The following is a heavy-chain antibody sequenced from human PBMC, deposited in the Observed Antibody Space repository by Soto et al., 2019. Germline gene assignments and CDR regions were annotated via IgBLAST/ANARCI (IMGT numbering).Heavy chain of an antibody. V-gene: IGHV4-59*08. Sequence: SETLSLTCTVSGGSISSYYWSWIRQPPGKGLEWIGYIYYSGSTNYNPSLKSRVTISVDTSKNQFSLKLSSVTAADTAVYYCARLGGLRYFDWLFDYWGQGTLVTVSS. J-gene: IGHJ4*02. CDR2: IYYSGST. D-gene: IGHD3-9*01. CDR3: ARLGGLRYFDWLFDY. CDR1: GGSISSYY.